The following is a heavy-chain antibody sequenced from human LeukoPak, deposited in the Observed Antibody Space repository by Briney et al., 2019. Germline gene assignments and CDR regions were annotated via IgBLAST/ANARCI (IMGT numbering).Heavy chain of an antibody. J-gene: IGHJ4*02. V-gene: IGHV3-74*01. CDR1: GFTFSAYW. CDR2: INSDWSGT. D-gene: IGHD3-22*01. Sequence: PGGSLRLSCTASGFTFSAYWVHWVRHAPGKGLGWVSRINSDWSGTSYADSVKGRFTISRDNANNTLYLQMNSLRADDKAVYYCTSKTTDYYDRSGVGGYWGQGTLVTVSS. CDR3: TSKTTDYYDRSGVGGY.